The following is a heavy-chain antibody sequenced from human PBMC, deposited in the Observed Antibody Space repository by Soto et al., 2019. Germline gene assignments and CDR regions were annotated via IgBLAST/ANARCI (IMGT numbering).Heavy chain of an antibody. Sequence: GGSPRLSCAASGVPFSNYSMNWVRQAPGKGLEWVSYISSSSSTIYYADSVKGRFTISRDNAKNSLYLQMNSLRDEDTAVYYCARARILSSEFDYWGQGTLVTVSS. V-gene: IGHV3-48*02. D-gene: IGHD3-16*02. J-gene: IGHJ4*02. CDR2: ISSSSSTI. CDR3: ARARILSSEFDY. CDR1: GVPFSNYS.